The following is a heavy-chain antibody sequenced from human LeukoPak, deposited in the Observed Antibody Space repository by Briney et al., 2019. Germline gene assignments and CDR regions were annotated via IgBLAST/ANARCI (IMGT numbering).Heavy chain of an antibody. Sequence: SETLSLTCTVSGGSISSSSYYWGWIRQPPGKGPEWIGEINHSGSTNYNPSLKSRVTISVDTSKNQFSLKLSSVTAADTAVYYCARTEYSSSWYMDVWGKGTTVTVSS. J-gene: IGHJ6*03. CDR1: GGSISSSSYY. V-gene: IGHV4-39*07. CDR3: ARTEYSSSWYMDV. CDR2: INHSGST. D-gene: IGHD6-6*01.